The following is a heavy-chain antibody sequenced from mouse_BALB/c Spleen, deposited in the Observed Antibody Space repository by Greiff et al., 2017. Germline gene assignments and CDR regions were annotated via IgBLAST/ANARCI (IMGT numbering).Heavy chain of an antibody. Sequence: EVQRVESGGGLVQPGGSLRLSCATSGFTFTDYYMSWVRQPPGKALEWLGFIRNKANGYTTEYSASVKGRFTISRDNSQSILYLQMNTLSAEDSATYYCARDIGYWGQGTTLTVSS. CDR1: GFTFTDYY. J-gene: IGHJ2*01. V-gene: IGHV7-3*02. CDR2: IRNKANGYTT. CDR3: ARDIGY.